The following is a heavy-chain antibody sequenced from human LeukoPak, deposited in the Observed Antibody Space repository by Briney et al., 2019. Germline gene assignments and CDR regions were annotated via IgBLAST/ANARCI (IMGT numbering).Heavy chain of an antibody. V-gene: IGHV3-23*01. D-gene: IGHD1-26*01. CDR2: ISGSGGST. CDR1: GFTFSSYA. Sequence: GESLRLSCAASGFTFSSYAMSWVRQAPGKGLEWVSAISGSGGSTYYADSVKGRFTISRDNSKNTLYLQMNSLRAEDTAVYYCAREYSGSYSSWFDPWGQGTLVTVSS. J-gene: IGHJ5*02. CDR3: AREYSGSYSSWFDP.